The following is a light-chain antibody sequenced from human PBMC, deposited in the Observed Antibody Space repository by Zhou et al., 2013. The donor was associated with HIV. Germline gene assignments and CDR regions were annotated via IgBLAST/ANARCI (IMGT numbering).Light chain of an antibody. Sequence: DIQMTQSPSTLSASVQDRVTITCRASQSISSWLAWYQQKPGNAPRLLIYKASTLESGVPSRFSGSGSGTEFTLTISSLQPDDFATYYCQQYNSYPRTFGQGTKVEIK. CDR2: KAS. V-gene: IGKV1-5*03. J-gene: IGKJ1*01. CDR3: QQYNSYPRT. CDR1: QSISSW.